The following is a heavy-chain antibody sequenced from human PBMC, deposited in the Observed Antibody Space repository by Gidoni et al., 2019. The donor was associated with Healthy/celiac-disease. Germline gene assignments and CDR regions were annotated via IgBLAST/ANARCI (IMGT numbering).Heavy chain of an antibody. Sequence: EVQLLESGGGLVQPGGSRRLAVAASGFPFTSYAMSWGRQAPGKGLEWVSAISGSGGSTYYADSVKGRFTISRDNSKNTLYLQMNSLRAEDTAVYYCAKALGRTTGPDAFDIWGQGTMVTVSS. CDR3: AKALGRTTGPDAFDI. D-gene: IGHD7-27*01. V-gene: IGHV3-23*01. CDR2: ISGSGGST. J-gene: IGHJ3*02. CDR1: GFPFTSYA.